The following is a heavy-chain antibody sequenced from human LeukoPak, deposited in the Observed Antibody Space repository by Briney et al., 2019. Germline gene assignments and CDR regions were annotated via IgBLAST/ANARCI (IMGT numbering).Heavy chain of an antibody. D-gene: IGHD1-26*01. CDR1: GFTFSSYW. J-gene: IGHJ3*02. CDR3: ARDGWELVLNDAFDI. CDR2: SNSDGSVT. V-gene: IGHV3-74*01. Sequence: GGSLRLSCTASGFTFSSYWLHWVRPAPGKGLVWVSRSNSDGSVTSYADSVKGRFTISRDNAKNTLYLQMTSLRAEDTAVYYCARDGWELVLNDAFDIWGQGTVVTVSS.